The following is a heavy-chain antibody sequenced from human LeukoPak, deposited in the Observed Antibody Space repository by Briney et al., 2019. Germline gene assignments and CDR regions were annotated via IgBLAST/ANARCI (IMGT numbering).Heavy chain of an antibody. D-gene: IGHD2-15*01. CDR3: ARDPYCSGGSCYLNWFDP. CDR2: IYSSGST. J-gene: IGHJ5*02. CDR1: GGSISSYC. V-gene: IGHV4-4*07. Sequence: SETLSLTCTVSGGSISSYCWSWIRQPAGKGLEWIGRIYSSGSTNYNPALKSRVTMSAGTSKTQFSLKLSSVTAADKAVDYGARDPYCSGGSCYLNWFDPWGQGTLVTVSS.